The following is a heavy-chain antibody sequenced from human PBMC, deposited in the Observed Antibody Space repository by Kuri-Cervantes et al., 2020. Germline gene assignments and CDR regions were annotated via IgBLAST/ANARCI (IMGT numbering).Heavy chain of an antibody. CDR3: ATFISSYYDFPGFDP. V-gene: IGHV5-51*01. CDR2: IYPGDSDT. CDR1: GYSFTSYW. D-gene: IGHD3-3*01. Sequence: GGSLRLSCKGSGYSFTSYWIGWVRQMPGKGLEWMGIIYPGDSDTRYSPSFQGQVTISADKSISTAYMELSSLRSEDTAVYYCATFISSYYDFPGFDPWGQGTLVTVSS. J-gene: IGHJ5*02.